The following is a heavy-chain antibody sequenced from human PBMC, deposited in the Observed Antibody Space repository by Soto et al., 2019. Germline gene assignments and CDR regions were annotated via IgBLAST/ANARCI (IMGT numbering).Heavy chain of an antibody. V-gene: IGHV4-30-2*01. CDR1: GGSFSSGGYS. Sequence: SETLSLTCAVSGGSFSSGGYSWSWIRQPPGKGREWIGYIYHSGSTYYNPSLKSRVTISVDRSKNQFSLKLSSVTAADTAVYYCASRYSGYDFSVFDYWGQGTLVTVSS. CDR2: IYHSGST. CDR3: ASRYSGYDFSVFDY. J-gene: IGHJ4*02. D-gene: IGHD5-12*01.